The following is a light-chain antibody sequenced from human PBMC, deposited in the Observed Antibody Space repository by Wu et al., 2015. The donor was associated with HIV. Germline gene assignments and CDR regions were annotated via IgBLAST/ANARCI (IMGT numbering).Light chain of an antibody. CDR2: DAS. CDR1: QSVHSNY. CDR3: LQRSNWLT. V-gene: IGKV3-11*01. Sequence: EIVLTQSPGTLSLSPGERATLSYRASQSVHSNYLAWYQQKPGQAPRLLIYDASNRATGIPARFSGSGSGTDFTLTISSLEPEDFAVYYCLQRSNWLTFGAGTRVGIK. J-gene: IGKJ4*01.